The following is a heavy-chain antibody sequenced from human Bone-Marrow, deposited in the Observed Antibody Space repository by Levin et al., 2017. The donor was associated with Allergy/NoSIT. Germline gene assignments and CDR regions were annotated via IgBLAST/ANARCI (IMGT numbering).Heavy chain of an antibody. CDR3: VREYNTDPYFDH. J-gene: IGHJ4*01. Sequence: PSETLSLTCAASGFPFNTYWMHWVRHAPGKGLVWVSRISSDGTKITYADSVKGRFTISRDNVENTLYLQMNSLRAEDTAVYHCVREYNTDPYFDHWGHGTLVNVSS. D-gene: IGHD1-14*01. CDR2: ISSDGTKI. V-gene: IGHV3-74*03. CDR1: GFPFNTYW.